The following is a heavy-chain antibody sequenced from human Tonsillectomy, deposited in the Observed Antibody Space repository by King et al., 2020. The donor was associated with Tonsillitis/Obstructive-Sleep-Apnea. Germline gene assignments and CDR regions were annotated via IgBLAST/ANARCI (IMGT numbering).Heavy chain of an antibody. V-gene: IGHV4-61*08. CDR3: ARVSVPGIATRSTLFDP. CDR2: IYYTGST. Sequence: VQLQESGPGLVKPSETLSLTCTVSGGSVSSGGYLWSWIRQPPGKGLEWIAYIYYTGSTKYNPSLKSRVTISVDTSKNQFSLKLSSVTAADTAVYYCARVSVPGIATRSTLFDPWGQGTLVTVSS. D-gene: IGHD6-6*01. CDR1: GGSVSSGGYL. J-gene: IGHJ5*02.